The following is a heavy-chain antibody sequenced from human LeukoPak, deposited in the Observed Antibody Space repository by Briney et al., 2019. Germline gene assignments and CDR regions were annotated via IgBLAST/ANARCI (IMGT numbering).Heavy chain of an antibody. V-gene: IGHV5-51*01. J-gene: IGHJ4*02. CDR2: IYAGNSET. CDR3: ARTTGETGPFDF. Sequence: VDSLKISCKVSGYTFSINWIGWVRQMPGTGLEWRGIIYAGNSETRYSPSIQGQVTISADESISTAYLQWSSLKASDTGMYYCARTTGETGPFDFWGQGTMVTVSS. CDR1: GYTFSINW. D-gene: IGHD2-8*02.